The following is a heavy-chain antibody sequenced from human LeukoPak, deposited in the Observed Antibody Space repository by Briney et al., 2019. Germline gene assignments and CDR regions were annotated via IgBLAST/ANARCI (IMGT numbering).Heavy chain of an antibody. CDR2: IRHDGSNK. D-gene: IGHD3-3*01. Sequence: GGSLRLSCAASGFTFSSYGIHWVRQAPGKGLEWAAFIRHDGSNKYYADSVKGRFTISRDNSKNTLYLQMNSLRPEDTAVHYCAKDGVTNAFDIWSQGTMVTVSS. J-gene: IGHJ3*02. CDR1: GFTFSSYG. CDR3: AKDGVTNAFDI. V-gene: IGHV3-30*02.